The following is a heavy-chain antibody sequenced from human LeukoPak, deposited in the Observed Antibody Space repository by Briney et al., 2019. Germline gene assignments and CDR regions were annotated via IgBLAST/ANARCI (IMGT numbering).Heavy chain of an antibody. D-gene: IGHD5-24*01. CDR3: ARNAEMATIGY. CDR1: GGSISSYY. CDR2: IYYSGST. Sequence: SETLTLICTVSGGSISSYYWSWIRQAPGKGLEWIGYIYYSGSTNYNPSLKSRVTISVDTSKNQFSLKLSSVTAADTAVYYCARNAEMATIGYWGQGTLVTVSS. J-gene: IGHJ4*02. V-gene: IGHV4-59*01.